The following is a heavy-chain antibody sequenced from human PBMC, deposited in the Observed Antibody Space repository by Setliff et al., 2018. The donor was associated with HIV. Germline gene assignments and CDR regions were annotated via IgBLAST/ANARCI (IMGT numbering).Heavy chain of an antibody. CDR1: GYSISSDYC. Sequence: PSETLSLTCGVSGYSISSDYCWGWIRQPPGKGLEWIGYIYHYGSPNYNPSLQSRVTLSVDTSKNQFSLTLTSVTAADTAVYYCARGGRSDGYHIASWGQGILVTVSS. D-gene: IGHD2-15*01. CDR2: IYHYGSP. J-gene: IGHJ4*02. V-gene: IGHV4-38-2*01. CDR3: ARGGRSDGYHIAS.